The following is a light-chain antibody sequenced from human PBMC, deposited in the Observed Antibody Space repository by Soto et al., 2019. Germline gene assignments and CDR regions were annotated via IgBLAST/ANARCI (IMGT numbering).Light chain of an antibody. CDR1: QSVLHSSNNKNY. CDR3: QQYYIAPHT. V-gene: IGKV4-1*01. Sequence: DIVMTQSPDSLAVSLGERATINCKSSQSVLHSSNNKNYLAWYQQKPGQPPKLLIYWASTRESGVPDRFSGSGSGTDFTLTISSLQAEDVAAYHCQQYYIAPHTFGGGTKVEIK. CDR2: WAS. J-gene: IGKJ4*01.